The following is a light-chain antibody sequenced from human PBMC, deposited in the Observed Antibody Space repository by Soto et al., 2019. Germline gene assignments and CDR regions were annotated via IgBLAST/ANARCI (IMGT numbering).Light chain of an antibody. CDR3: QTWGSGIVV. Sequence: QLVLTQSPSASASLGASVKLTCTLSSGHSNYAIAWHQQQSEKGPRYLMKLNSDGSHSKGDGIPDRFSGSSSGAERYLTIPSLQSEDEAAYFCQTWGSGIVVFGGGTKLTVL. J-gene: IGLJ2*01. CDR1: SGHSNYA. V-gene: IGLV4-69*01. CDR2: LNSDGSH.